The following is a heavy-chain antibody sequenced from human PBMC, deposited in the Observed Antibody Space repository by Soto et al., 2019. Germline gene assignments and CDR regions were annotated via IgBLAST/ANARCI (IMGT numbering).Heavy chain of an antibody. CDR2: TSTYNGKA. CDR3: AKVGYGNNDGDALHI. J-gene: IGHJ3*02. Sequence: QGQLVQSGAEVKKPGASVKVSCKASGYTFTSFGITWVRQAPGQGLEWMGWTSTYNGKANYAQKLQGRVAVTRDTSTNTAYMELRSLRSDDTAVYYCAKVGYGNNDGDALHIWGQGTMVTVSS. CDR1: GYTFTSFG. D-gene: IGHD4-4*01. V-gene: IGHV1-18*04.